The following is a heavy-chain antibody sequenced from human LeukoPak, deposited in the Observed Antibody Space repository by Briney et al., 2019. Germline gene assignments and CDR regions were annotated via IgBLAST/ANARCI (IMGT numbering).Heavy chain of an antibody. Sequence: PGKSLRLSCTASGFTFNTHGMHWVRQVPGKGLEWVTLISPDGNKKYYADSVKGRFTISRDNAKNTLYLQMNSLRAEDTAVYYCARDSDSSGFLATYFQHWGQGTLVTVSS. D-gene: IGHD3-22*01. CDR2: ISPDGNKK. CDR1: GFTFNTHG. CDR3: ARDSDSSGFLATYFQH. J-gene: IGHJ1*01. V-gene: IGHV3-30*03.